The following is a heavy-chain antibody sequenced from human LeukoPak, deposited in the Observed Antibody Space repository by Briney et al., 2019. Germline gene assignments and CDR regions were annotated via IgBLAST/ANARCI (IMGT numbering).Heavy chain of an antibody. J-gene: IGHJ6*04. D-gene: IGHD1-1*01. V-gene: IGHV3-30*04. CDR2: ISYDGSNK. Sequence: PGRSLRLSCAASGFTFSSYAMHWVRQAPGKGLEWVAVISYDGSNKYYADSVKARFTISRDNSKKMVYLEMNSLRVEDTAVYYCAKTGMLRRVGYLDVWGKGTAVIVSS. CDR1: GFTFSSYA. CDR3: AKTGMLRRVGYLDV.